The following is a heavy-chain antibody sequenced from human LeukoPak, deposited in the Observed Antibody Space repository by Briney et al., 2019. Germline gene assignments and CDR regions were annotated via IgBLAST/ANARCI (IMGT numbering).Heavy chain of an antibody. J-gene: IGHJ4*02. CDR2: IDSDGSST. Sequence: GGSLRLSCEASGFTFSSYWMHWVRQAPGKGLVWVSSIDSDGSSTCYADSVKGRFTISRDNARNTVYLQMNSLRADDTAVYYRARELISWNGYFDSWGQGTVVTDPS. V-gene: IGHV3-74*01. D-gene: IGHD1-1*01. CDR3: ARELISWNGYFDS. CDR1: GFTFSSYW.